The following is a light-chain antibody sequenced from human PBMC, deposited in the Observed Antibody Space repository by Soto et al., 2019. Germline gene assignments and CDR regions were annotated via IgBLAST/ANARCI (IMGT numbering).Light chain of an antibody. V-gene: IGLV1-40*01. CDR1: SSNIGAGYA. J-gene: IGLJ1*01. CDR3: QSYDGSLSYV. CDR2: GNS. Sequence: QSVLTQPPSVSGAPGQRVTISCTGSSSNIGAGYAVHWYQQLPGTAPKLLIYGNSNRPSGVPDRFSGSKSGTSAPLPITGLQAEDEADYYCQSYDGSLSYVFGTGTKVPS.